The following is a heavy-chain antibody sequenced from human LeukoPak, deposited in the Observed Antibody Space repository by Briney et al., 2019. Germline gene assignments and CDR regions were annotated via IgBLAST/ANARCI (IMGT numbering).Heavy chain of an antibody. CDR1: GFTFSGSA. Sequence: PGGSLRLSCAASGFTFSGSAMHWVRQASGKGLEWVGRIRSKANSYATAYAASVKGRFAISRDDSKNTAYLQMNSLKTEDTAVYYCTRHQSLMDVWGKGTTVTVSS. V-gene: IGHV3-73*01. CDR2: IRSKANSYAT. CDR3: TRHQSLMDV. J-gene: IGHJ6*03.